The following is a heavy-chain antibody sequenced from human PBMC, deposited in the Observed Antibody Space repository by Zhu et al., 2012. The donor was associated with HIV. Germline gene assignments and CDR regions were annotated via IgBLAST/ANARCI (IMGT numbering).Heavy chain of an antibody. V-gene: IGHV4-30-4*01. Sequence: QVQLEESGPGLVKPSQTLSLNCTVSGGSISSGDYYWSWIRQSPGKGLEWIGYIYYSGSTYYNPSLKSRVTISLDTSKNQFSLRLSSVTAADTAVYYCAREGRDGYNDYWGQGTLVTVSS. CDR2: IYYSGST. CDR1: GGSISSGDYY. CDR3: AREGRDGYNDY. D-gene: IGHD5-24*01. J-gene: IGHJ4*02.